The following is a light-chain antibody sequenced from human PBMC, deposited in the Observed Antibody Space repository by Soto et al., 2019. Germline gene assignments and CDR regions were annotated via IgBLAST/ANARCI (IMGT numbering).Light chain of an antibody. CDR2: DAS. J-gene: IGKJ2*01. CDR1: QSISRS. CDR3: QHYKEYSAWT. Sequence: DIQMTQSPSTLSASVGDRVTITCRASQSISRSLAWYQQKPGKAPKVLIYDASSLESGVPSRFSGSGSGTEFALTISSLQPDDFAIYYCQHYKEYSAWTFGQGTKLEIK. V-gene: IGKV1-5*01.